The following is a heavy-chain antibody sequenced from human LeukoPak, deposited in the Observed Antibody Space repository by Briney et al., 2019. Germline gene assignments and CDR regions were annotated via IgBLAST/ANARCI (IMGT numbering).Heavy chain of an antibody. D-gene: IGHD1-26*01. V-gene: IGHV4-61*01. CDR2: IYYSGST. CDR3: AREIDSGSYYDAFDI. J-gene: IGHJ3*02. Sequence: SETLSLTCTVSGVSISSRSSFWAWVRQPPGKGLEWIGYIYYSGSTNYNPSLKSRVTISVDTSKNQFSLKLSSVTAADTAVYYCAREIDSGSYYDAFDIWGQGTMVTVSS. CDR1: GVSISSRSSF.